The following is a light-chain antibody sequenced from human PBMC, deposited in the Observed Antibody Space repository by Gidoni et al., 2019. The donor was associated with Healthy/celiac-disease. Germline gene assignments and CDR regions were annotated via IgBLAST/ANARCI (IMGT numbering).Light chain of an antibody. CDR1: KSVSSY. Sequence: EIVLTQSPATLSLSPGERATLSCRASKSVSSYLAWYQQKPGQAPRLLIYGASNGATGIPARFSGSGSGTDFTLTISSLKPEDFAVYYCQQRSNWPPAVTFXQXTRLEIK. V-gene: IGKV3-11*01. CDR2: GAS. CDR3: QQRSNWPPAVT. J-gene: IGKJ5*01.